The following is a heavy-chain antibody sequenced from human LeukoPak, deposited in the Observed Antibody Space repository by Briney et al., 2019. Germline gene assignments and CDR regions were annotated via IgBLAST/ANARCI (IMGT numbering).Heavy chain of an antibody. V-gene: IGHV4-39*01. CDR2: LYYRGST. CDR3: ARGVRDYGMDV. CDR1: GDSTRSSIYY. J-gene: IGHJ6*02. Sequence: PSETLSLTCTVSGDSTRSSIYYWGWLRQPRGKGLECIGSLYYRGSTYHNPSLKSRVTISVDTSKNQCSLKLSSVTAADTAVYYCARGVRDYGMDVWGQGTTVTVSS.